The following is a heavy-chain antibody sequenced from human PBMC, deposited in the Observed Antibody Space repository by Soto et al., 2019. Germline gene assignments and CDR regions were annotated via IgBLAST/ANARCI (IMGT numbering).Heavy chain of an antibody. V-gene: IGHV1-2*04. J-gene: IGHJ4*02. CDR3: ARGDKLALYPQLDY. D-gene: IGHD3-16*02. CDR2: INVNSGGT. CDR1: GYTFTGNY. Sequence: QVQLVQSGAEVKKPGASVKVSCKASGYTFTGNYMHWVRQAPGQGFEWMGWINVNSGGTKYAQKFQGWVTMTRDTSSRTADMELSRLRSDDTAVYYCARGDKLALYPQLDYWGQGTLVTVSS.